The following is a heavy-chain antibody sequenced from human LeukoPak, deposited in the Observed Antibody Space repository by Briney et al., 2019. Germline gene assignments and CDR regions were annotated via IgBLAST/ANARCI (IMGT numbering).Heavy chain of an antibody. CDR1: GGSISSGSYY. Sequence: PSETLSLTCTVSGGSISSGSYYWSWIRQPPGKGLEWIGEINHSGSTNYNPSLKSRVTISVDTSKNQFSLKLSSVTAADTAVYYCARGYYYDSSGYHDYWGQGTLVTVSS. J-gene: IGHJ4*02. CDR2: INHSGST. D-gene: IGHD3-22*01. V-gene: IGHV4-39*07. CDR3: ARGYYYDSSGYHDY.